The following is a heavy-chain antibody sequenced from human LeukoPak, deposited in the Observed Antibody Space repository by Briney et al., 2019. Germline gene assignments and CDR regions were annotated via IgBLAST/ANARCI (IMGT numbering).Heavy chain of an antibody. V-gene: IGHV3-48*03. CDR1: GFTFSSYE. J-gene: IGHJ4*02. D-gene: IGHD3-22*01. CDR2: ISSSGSTI. Sequence: GGSLRLSCAASGFTFSSYEMNWVRQAPGKGLEWVSYISSSGSTIYYADSMKGRFTISRDNAKNSLYLQMNSLRAEDTAVYYCASNDDSSGYRLFDYRGQGTLVTVSS. CDR3: ASNDDSSGYRLFDY.